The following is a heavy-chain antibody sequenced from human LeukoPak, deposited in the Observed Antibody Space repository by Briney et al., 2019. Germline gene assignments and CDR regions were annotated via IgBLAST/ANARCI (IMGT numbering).Heavy chain of an antibody. J-gene: IGHJ4*02. Sequence: SETLSLTCAVYGGSFSAYYWNWIRQPPGKGLEWIGEINHSGSTNYNPSLKSRVTISVDTSKNQFSLKLSSATAADTAVYYCARIGSGWTYYFDYWGQGTLVTVSS. CDR3: ARIGSGWTYYFDY. D-gene: IGHD6-19*01. CDR2: INHSGST. CDR1: GGSFSAYY. V-gene: IGHV4-34*01.